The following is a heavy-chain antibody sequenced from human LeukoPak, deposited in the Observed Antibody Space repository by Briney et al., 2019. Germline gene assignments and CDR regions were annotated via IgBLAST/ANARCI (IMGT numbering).Heavy chain of an antibody. V-gene: IGHV1-18*01. D-gene: IGHD1-7*01. CDR3: ARSPGTTGGDFAY. CDR1: GYTFTNYG. CDR2: ISAYNGNT. Sequence: ASVKASCKASGYTFTNYGISWVRQAPGQGLEWMGWISAYNGNTHYAQKLQGRVTLTTDTSTSTAYMELRSLRFDDTAVYYCARSPGTTGGDFAYWSQGTLVTVSS. J-gene: IGHJ4*02.